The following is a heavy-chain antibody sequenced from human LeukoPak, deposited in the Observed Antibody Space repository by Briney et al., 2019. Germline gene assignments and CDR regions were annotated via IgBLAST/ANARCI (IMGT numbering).Heavy chain of an antibody. J-gene: IGHJ4*02. CDR3: AKDRRGGYSSSWSDY. Sequence: GGSLRLSCAASGFTFSSYAMSWVRQAPGKGLEWVSAISGSGGSTYYADSVKGRFTISRDNSKNTVYLQMTSLRAEDTAVYYCAKDRRGGYSSSWSDYWGQGTLVTVSS. CDR2: ISGSGGST. CDR1: GFTFSSYA. V-gene: IGHV3-23*01. D-gene: IGHD6-13*01.